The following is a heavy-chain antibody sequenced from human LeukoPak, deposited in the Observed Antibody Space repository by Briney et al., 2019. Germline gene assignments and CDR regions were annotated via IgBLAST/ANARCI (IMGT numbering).Heavy chain of an antibody. CDR2: INHSGST. D-gene: IGHD6-13*01. CDR1: GGSFSGYY. V-gene: IGHV4-34*01. J-gene: IGHJ5*02. CDR3: ARGYSSSWYRP. Sequence: SETLSLTCAVYGGSFSGYYWSWIRQPPGKGLEWIGEINHSGSTNYNPSLKRRVTISVDTSKNQFSLKLSSVTAADTAVYYCARGYSSSWYRPWGQGTLVTVSS.